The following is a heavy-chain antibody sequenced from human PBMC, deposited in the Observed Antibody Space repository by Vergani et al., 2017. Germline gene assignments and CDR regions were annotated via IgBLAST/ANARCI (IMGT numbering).Heavy chain of an antibody. CDR1: GYTLTELS. CDR2: FDPEDGET. V-gene: IGHV1-24*01. Sequence: QVQLVQSGAEVKKPGASVKVSCKVSGYTLTELSMHWVRQAPGEGLEWIGGFDPEDGETIYAQKFQGRVTMTEDTSTDTAYMELSSLRSEDTAVYYCATVGPTMIVVVGAFDIWGQGTMVTVSS. D-gene: IGHD3-22*01. J-gene: IGHJ3*02. CDR3: ATVGPTMIVVVGAFDI.